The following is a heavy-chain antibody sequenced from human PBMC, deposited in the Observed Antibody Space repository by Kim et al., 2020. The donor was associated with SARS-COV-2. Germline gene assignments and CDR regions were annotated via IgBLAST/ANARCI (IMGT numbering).Heavy chain of an antibody. D-gene: IGHD3-10*01. CDR2: IYYSGST. Sequence: SETLSLTCTVSGGSISSSSYYWGWIRQPPGKGLEWIGSIYYSGSTYYNPSLKSRVTISVDTSKNQFSLKLSSVTAADTAVYYCARLAKTLELTMVRGVRGDYFDYWGQGTLVTVSS. J-gene: IGHJ4*02. V-gene: IGHV4-39*01. CDR3: ARLAKTLELTMVRGVRGDYFDY. CDR1: GGSISSSSYY.